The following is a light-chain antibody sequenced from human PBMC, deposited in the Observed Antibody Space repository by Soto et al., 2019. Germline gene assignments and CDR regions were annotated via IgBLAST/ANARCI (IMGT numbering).Light chain of an antibody. CDR3: QQYYSLPPT. J-gene: IGKJ4*01. CDR1: QRVLYSSNNKNY. Sequence: DIVMTQSLESLAVSLGERATINCKSSQRVLYSSNNKNYLAWYQQKPGQPPKLLIYWASTRESGVPDRFSGSGSGTYFTLTDSSLQAEDVAVYYCQQYYSLPPTFGGGTKVEIK. CDR2: WAS. V-gene: IGKV4-1*01.